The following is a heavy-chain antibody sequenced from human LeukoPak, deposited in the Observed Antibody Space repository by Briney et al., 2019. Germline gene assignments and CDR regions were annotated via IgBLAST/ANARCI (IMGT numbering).Heavy chain of an antibody. Sequence: SETLSLTCTVSGGSISSSSYYWGWIRQPPGKGLEWIGSIYYSGSTYYNPSLKSRVTISVDTSKNQFSLKLSSVTAADTAVYYCARIPTVTTLYYYYYMDVWGKGTTVTVSS. D-gene: IGHD4-17*01. J-gene: IGHJ6*03. CDR1: GGSISSSSYY. V-gene: IGHV4-39*07. CDR2: IYYSGST. CDR3: ARIPTVTTLYYYYYMDV.